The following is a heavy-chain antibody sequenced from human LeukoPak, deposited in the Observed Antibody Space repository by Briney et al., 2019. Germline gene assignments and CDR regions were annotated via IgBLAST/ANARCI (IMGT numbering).Heavy chain of an antibody. D-gene: IGHD2-15*01. CDR3: VRLTGYCSGGGCAMDV. Sequence: PGGSLRLSCIASGFTFSSYAMTWVRQAPGKGLEWVSHISSSSTTIYNAAYVKGPFDIPIDNAENSLYMQMNSLRDEDTAVYSCVRLTGYCSGGGCAMDVWGQGTTVTVSS. CDR1: GFTFSSYA. J-gene: IGHJ6*02. CDR2: ISSSSTTI. V-gene: IGHV3-48*02.